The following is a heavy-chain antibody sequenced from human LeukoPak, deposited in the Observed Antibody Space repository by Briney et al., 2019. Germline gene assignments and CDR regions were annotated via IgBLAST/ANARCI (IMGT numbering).Heavy chain of an antibody. V-gene: IGHV4-61*01. D-gene: IGHD6-19*01. CDR3: ARSWAVAGTNNWFDP. CDR2: IYYSGST. Sequence: ASETLSLTCTVSGGSVSSGSYYWSWIRQPPGTGLEWIGYIYYSGSTNYNPSLKSRVTISVDTSKNQFSLKLSSVTAADTAVYYCARSWAVAGTNNWFDPWGQGTLVTVSS. J-gene: IGHJ5*02. CDR1: GGSVSSGSYY.